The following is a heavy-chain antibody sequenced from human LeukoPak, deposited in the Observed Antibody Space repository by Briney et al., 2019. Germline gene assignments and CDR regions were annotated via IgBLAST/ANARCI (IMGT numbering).Heavy chain of an antibody. CDR2: ISSGSSAI. CDR1: GFTFSSYA. CDR3: ARGHTAVTRHFDF. Sequence: GGSLRLSCAASGFTFSSYAMNWVRQAPGKGLEWVSIISSGSSAIFSADALKGRFTISRDDAKNLLYLDMNSLRAEDTAVYYCARGHTAVTRHFDFWGQGTLVTVSS. V-gene: IGHV3-21*01. D-gene: IGHD4-17*01. J-gene: IGHJ4*02.